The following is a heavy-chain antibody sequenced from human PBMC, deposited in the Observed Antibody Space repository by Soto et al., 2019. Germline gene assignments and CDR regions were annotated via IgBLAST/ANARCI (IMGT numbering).Heavy chain of an antibody. Sequence: TLKLTCSVSGCSIRTGGYYWSWLRQHPGKGLEWIGYIYSSGSTYYNPSLRRRVTISVDTYKNQFSPKLSPVSAADTAGYYCARGLMVRGVMQAFDIWGQGTMVTVSS. CDR1: GCSIRTGGYY. J-gene: IGHJ3*02. CDR3: ARGLMVRGVMQAFDI. D-gene: IGHD3-10*01. V-gene: IGHV4-31*03. CDR2: IYSSGST.